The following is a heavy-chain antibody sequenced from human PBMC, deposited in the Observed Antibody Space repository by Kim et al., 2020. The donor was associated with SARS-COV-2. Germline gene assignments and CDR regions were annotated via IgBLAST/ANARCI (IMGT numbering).Heavy chain of an antibody. V-gene: IGHV4-39*01. D-gene: IGHD5-18*01. Sequence: SETLSLTCTVSGDSINSTNYSWGWIRQPPGKGLEWIGSVYYSGSTRYTPSLKSRVTISVDTSKNQFSLKLTSVTAADTAVYYCARHDLRGYSYTHDMDVWGQGTTVTVSS. J-gene: IGHJ6*02. CDR2: VYYSGST. CDR3: ARHDLRGYSYTHDMDV. CDR1: GDSINSTNYS.